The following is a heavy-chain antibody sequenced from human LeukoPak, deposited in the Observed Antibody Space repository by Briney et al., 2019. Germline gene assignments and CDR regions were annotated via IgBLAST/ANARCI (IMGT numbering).Heavy chain of an antibody. V-gene: IGHV3-49*04. J-gene: IGHJ4*02. CDR2: IRSKAYGGTT. CDR3: TRATTRYYYDSSGYYYCFDY. Sequence: GGSLRLSCTASGFTFGDYAMSWARQAPGKGLEWVGFIRSKAYGGTTEYAASVKGRFTISRDDSKSIAYLQMNSLKTEDTAVYYCTRATTRYYYDSSGYYYCFDYWGQGTLVTVSS. D-gene: IGHD3-22*01. CDR1: GFTFGDYA.